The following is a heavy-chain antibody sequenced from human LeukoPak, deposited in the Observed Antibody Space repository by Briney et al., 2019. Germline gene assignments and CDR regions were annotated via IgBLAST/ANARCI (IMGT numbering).Heavy chain of an antibody. V-gene: IGHV4-34*01. CDR1: GGSFSGYY. Sequence: SETLSLTCAVYGGSFSGYYWSWIRQPPGKGLEWIGEINHSGSTNYNPSLKSRVTISVDTSKNQFSLKLSSVTAADTAVYYCARAGTEAYIDYWGQGTLVTASS. CDR3: ARAGTEAYIDY. J-gene: IGHJ4*02. CDR2: INHSGST. D-gene: IGHD3-16*01.